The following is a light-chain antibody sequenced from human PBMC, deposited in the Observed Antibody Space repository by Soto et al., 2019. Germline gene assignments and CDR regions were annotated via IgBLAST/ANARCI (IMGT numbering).Light chain of an antibody. CDR1: SSNIGSNY. V-gene: IGLV1-47*01. CDR2: RNN. J-gene: IGLJ1*01. Sequence: QSVLTQPPSAFGTPGQGVTISCSGSSSNIGSNYVYWYQQLPGTAPKLLIYRNNQRPSGVPDRFSGSKSGTSASLAISGLRSEDEADYYCAAWDDSLSALFGTGTKVTVL. CDR3: AAWDDSLSAL.